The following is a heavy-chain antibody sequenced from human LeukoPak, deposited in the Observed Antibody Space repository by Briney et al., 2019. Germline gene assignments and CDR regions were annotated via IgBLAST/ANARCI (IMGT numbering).Heavy chain of an antibody. Sequence: ASVKVSCKASGYTFTDHRIHWVRQAPGEGLDWMGMIKPSHGETRYAQKFQGRVTMTGDSSTTTVYMELSSLRSEDTAVFYCARAVAQDFDYWGQGSLVTVSS. CDR1: GYTFTDHR. CDR3: ARAVAQDFDY. CDR2: IKPSHGET. V-gene: IGHV1-46*01. J-gene: IGHJ4*02.